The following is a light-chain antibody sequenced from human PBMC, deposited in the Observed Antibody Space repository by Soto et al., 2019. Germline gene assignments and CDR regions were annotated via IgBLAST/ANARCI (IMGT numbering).Light chain of an antibody. J-gene: IGKJ1*01. CDR1: QSISSY. Sequence: DIQMTQSPSSLSASVGDRVTITCRASQSISSYLNWYQQKPGKAPKLLIYAASSLQSGVPSRFGGSGSGTDFTLTISSLQPEDFATYYCQQSYSTPPTFGQGTKVDIK. CDR3: QQSYSTPPT. V-gene: IGKV1-39*01. CDR2: AAS.